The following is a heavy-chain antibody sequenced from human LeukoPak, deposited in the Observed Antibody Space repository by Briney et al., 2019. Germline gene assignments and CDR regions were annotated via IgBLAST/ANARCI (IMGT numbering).Heavy chain of an antibody. D-gene: IGHD6-13*01. CDR3: AGDQQPSIGLDY. J-gene: IGHJ4*02. V-gene: IGHV3-7*01. CDR1: GFTFSSFW. Sequence: GGSLRLSCAASGFTFSSFWMSWVRQAPGKGLEWVANIKQEGSERYYVDSVKGRFTISRGNAKSSLYLQMNSLRAEGTAVYYCAGDQQPSIGLDYWGQGTLVTVSS. CDR2: IKQEGSER.